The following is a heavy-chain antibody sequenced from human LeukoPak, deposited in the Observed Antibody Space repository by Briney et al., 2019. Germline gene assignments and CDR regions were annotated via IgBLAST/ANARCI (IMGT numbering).Heavy chain of an antibody. CDR3: ATSSFGKYYYGMDV. CDR2: ISYDGSNK. Sequence: GGSLRLSCAASGFTFSSYAMHWVRQAPGKGLEWVAVISYDGSNKYYADSVKGRFTISRDNSKNTLYLQMNSLRAEDTAVYYCATSSFGKYYYGMDVWGQGTTVTVSS. CDR1: GFTFSSYA. D-gene: IGHD3-10*01. J-gene: IGHJ6*02. V-gene: IGHV3-30-3*01.